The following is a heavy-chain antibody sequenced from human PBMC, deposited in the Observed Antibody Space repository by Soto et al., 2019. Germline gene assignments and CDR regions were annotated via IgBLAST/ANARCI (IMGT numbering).Heavy chain of an antibody. CDR2: INAGNGNT. Sequence: ASVKVSCKASGYTFTTYAMHWVRQAPGQRLEWMGWINAGNGNTRYSQKFQGRVTITRDTSASTAYMELSSLRSEDTAVYYRARDPALFRRTYFDYWGQGTLVTVSS. J-gene: IGHJ4*02. D-gene: IGHD2-21*01. CDR3: ARDPALFRRTYFDY. CDR1: GYTFTTYA. V-gene: IGHV1-3*01.